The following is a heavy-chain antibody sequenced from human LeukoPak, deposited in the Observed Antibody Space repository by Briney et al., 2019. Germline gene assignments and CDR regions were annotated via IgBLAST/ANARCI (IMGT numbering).Heavy chain of an antibody. CDR3: ARVGSSSSWYNGATDY. J-gene: IGHJ4*02. Sequence: GASVKVSCKASGYTFTSYDINWVRQATGQGLEWMGWMNPNSGNTGYAQKFQGRVTMTRNTSISTAYMELSSLRSEDTAVYYCARVGSSSSWYNGATDYWGQGTLVTVSS. V-gene: IGHV1-8*01. CDR2: MNPNSGNT. D-gene: IGHD6-13*01. CDR1: GYTFTSYD.